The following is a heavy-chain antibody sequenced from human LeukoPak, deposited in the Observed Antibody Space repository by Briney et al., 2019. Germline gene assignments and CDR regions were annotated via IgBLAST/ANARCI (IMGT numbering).Heavy chain of an antibody. CDR3: ARTFRAVAGRDY. J-gene: IGHJ4*02. CDR1: GYTFTGYY. CDR2: INPNSGAT. V-gene: IGHV1-2*02. Sequence: GASVKVSCKASGYTFTGYYMHWVRQAPGQGLEWMGWINPNSGATNYAQKFQGRVTMTRDTSISTAYMELSRLRSDDTAVYYCARTFRAVAGRDYGGQGTLVTVSS. D-gene: IGHD6-19*01.